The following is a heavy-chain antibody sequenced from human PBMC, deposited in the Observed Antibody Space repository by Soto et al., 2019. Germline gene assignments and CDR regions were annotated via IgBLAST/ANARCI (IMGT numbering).Heavy chain of an antibody. D-gene: IGHD3-10*01. V-gene: IGHV1-18*01. CDR2: ISAYNGNT. Sequence: VKVSCKASGYTFTSYGISWVRQAPGQGLEWMGWISAYNGNTNYAQKLQGRVSMTTDTSTSTAYMELRSLRSDDTAVYYCARSRRPSQWFDYFDYWGQGTLVTVSS. CDR1: GYTFTSYG. J-gene: IGHJ4*02. CDR3: ARSRRPSQWFDYFDY.